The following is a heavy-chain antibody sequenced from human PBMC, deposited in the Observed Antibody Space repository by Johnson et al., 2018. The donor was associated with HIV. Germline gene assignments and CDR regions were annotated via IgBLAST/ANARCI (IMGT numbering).Heavy chain of an antibody. V-gene: IGHV3-30*04. CDR2: ISYDGSNK. D-gene: IGHD2-15*01. CDR1: GFTFSSYA. J-gene: IGHJ3*02. Sequence: QVQLVESGGGLVKPGRSLRLSCAASGFTFSSYAMHWVRQAPGKGLEWVAVISYDGSNKYYADSVKGRFTISRDNSKNTLYLQMNSLRPEDTAVYYCARDRVVELGAFDIWGQGTMVTVSS. CDR3: ARDRVVELGAFDI.